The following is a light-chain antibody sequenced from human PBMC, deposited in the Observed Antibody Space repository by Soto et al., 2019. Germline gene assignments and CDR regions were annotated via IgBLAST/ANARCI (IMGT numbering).Light chain of an antibody. CDR1: QSVSSY. J-gene: IGKJ4*01. CDR2: DAS. Sequence: EIVLTQSPATLSLSPGERATLYCRASQSVSSYLAWYQQKPGHAPRLLIYDASNRATGIPARFSGSASGTDFTLTISSLAPEDFAVYYCQQRSNWPLTFGGGTKVEIK. V-gene: IGKV3-11*01. CDR3: QQRSNWPLT.